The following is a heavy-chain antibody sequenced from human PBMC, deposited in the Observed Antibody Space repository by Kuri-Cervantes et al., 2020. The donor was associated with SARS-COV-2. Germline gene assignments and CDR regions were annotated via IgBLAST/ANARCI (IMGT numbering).Heavy chain of an antibody. Sequence: GGSLRLSCAASGFTFSGYAMHWVRQAPGKGLEWVAVISYDGSNKYYADSVKGRFTISRDNSKNTLYLQMNSLRAEDTAVYYCARDGLYSYGLHYWGQGTLVTVSS. V-gene: IGHV3-30*04. D-gene: IGHD5-18*01. CDR2: ISYDGSNK. J-gene: IGHJ4*02. CDR1: GFTFSGYA. CDR3: ARDGLYSYGLHY.